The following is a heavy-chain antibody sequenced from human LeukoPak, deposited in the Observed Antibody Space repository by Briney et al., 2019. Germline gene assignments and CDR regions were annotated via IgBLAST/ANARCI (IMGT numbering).Heavy chain of an antibody. CDR1: GFTVSSNS. V-gene: IGHV3-53*01. D-gene: IGHD4/OR15-4a*01. Sequence: GGSLRLSCTVSGFTVSSNSMGWVRQAPWKGLEWVSFIYSDNTHYSDSVKGRFTISRDNSKNTLYLQMNSLRAEDTAVYYCARRAGAYSHPYDYWGQGTLVTVSS. CDR2: IYSDNT. J-gene: IGHJ4*02. CDR3: ARRAGAYSHPYDY.